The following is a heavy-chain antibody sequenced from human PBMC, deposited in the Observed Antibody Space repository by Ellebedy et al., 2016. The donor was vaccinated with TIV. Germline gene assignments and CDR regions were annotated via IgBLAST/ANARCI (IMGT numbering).Heavy chain of an antibody. Sequence: GGSLRLSXTASGFTFGDYAMSWVRQAPGKGLEWVSFIRSKAYGGTTEYAASVKGRFTISRDASKSIAYLQMNRLKAEDTAVYYCTRDLTTLAAAGTGIYYYTMDVWGQGTTVTVSS. J-gene: IGHJ6*02. CDR3: TRDLTTLAAAGTGIYYYTMDV. D-gene: IGHD6-13*01. V-gene: IGHV3-49*04. CDR1: GFTFGDYA. CDR2: IRSKAYGGTT.